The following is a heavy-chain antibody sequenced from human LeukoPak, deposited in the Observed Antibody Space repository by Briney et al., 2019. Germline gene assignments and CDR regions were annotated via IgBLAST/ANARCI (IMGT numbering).Heavy chain of an antibody. CDR3: ARGLETSHRYTFYY. CDR2: IYYSGSP. D-gene: IGHD3-16*02. J-gene: IGHJ4*02. Sequence: PSETQSLTCTVSGGSISTYYWSWVRQPPGKGLEWIGNIYYSGSPNYDPSLKSRVTISVDTSKNQLYLKLNSVTAADTAVYSCARGLETSHRYTFYYWGQGTLVTVSS. CDR1: GGSISTYY. V-gene: IGHV4-59*01.